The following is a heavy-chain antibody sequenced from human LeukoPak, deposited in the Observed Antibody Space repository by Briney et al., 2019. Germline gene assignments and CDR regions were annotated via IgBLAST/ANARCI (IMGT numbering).Heavy chain of an antibody. J-gene: IGHJ4*02. CDR1: GFTFSTYA. CDR3: ARARSCSSTTCFIDY. D-gene: IGHD2-2*01. Sequence: GGSLRLSCAASGFTFSTYAMSWVRLAPGKGLEWVSGISGSGDSTYYADSVKGRFTISRNNSKNTLYLQMNSLRVEDTAIYYCARARSCSSTTCFIDYWGQGTLVTVSS. V-gene: IGHV3-23*01. CDR2: ISGSGDST.